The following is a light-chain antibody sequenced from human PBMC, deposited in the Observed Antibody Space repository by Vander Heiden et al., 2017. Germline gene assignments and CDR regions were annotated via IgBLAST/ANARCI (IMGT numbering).Light chain of an antibody. V-gene: IGKV1-39*01. CDR2: AAS. J-gene: IGKJ3*01. CDR3: QQSYSTLT. CDR1: QSISSY. Sequence: DIQMTQSPSSLSASVGDRITITCRASQSISSYLNWYQQKPGKAPKLLIYAASTLQSGVPSRFSDSGSETDFTLTISSLQPEDFASYYCQQSYSTLTFGPGTKVDIK.